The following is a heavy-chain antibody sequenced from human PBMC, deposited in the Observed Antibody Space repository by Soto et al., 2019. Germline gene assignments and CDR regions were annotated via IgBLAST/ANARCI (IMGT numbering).Heavy chain of an antibody. CDR1: GASISGFY. Sequence: SETLSLTCTVSGASISGFYWSWIRKSAGKGLEWIGRIYATGTTDYNPSLKSRVMMSVDTSKKQFSLKLRSVTAADTAVYYCVRDGTKTLRDWFDPWGQGSSVTVSS. J-gene: IGHJ5*02. V-gene: IGHV4-4*07. D-gene: IGHD1-1*01. CDR3: VRDGTKTLRDWFDP. CDR2: IYATGTT.